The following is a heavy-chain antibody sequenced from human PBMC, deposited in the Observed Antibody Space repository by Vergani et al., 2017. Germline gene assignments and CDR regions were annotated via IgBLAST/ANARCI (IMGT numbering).Heavy chain of an antibody. CDR3: ATKSCDTPGCQIGYFRE. V-gene: IGHV3-30*03. CDR1: GFTSSYYG. J-gene: IGHJ1*01. CDR2: ISYDGTQK. Sequence: QVHLVESGGGVVQPGRSLRLSCVVSGFTSSYYGMHWVRQAPGKGLEWVAVISYDGTQKYYADFVKGRFTISRDNSKSTLYLQMNSLRTEDTAVYYCATKSCDTPGCQIGYFREWGQGTLVTVSS. D-gene: IGHD5-18*01.